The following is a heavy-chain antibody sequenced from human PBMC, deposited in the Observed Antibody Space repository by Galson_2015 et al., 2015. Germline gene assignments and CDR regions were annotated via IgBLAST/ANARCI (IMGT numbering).Heavy chain of an antibody. Sequence: SLRLSCAASGFTFSRTGMHWVRQAPGKGLEWVAHIAYDGNDKFYADSVRGRFDVSRDDSNNTLFLQMNSLRPEDTAIYYCAKWGAMARGVDVWGQGTLVTVSS. CDR1: GFTFSRTG. CDR3: AKWGAMARGVDV. V-gene: IGHV3-30*18. J-gene: IGHJ4*02. D-gene: IGHD3-10*01. CDR2: IAYDGNDK.